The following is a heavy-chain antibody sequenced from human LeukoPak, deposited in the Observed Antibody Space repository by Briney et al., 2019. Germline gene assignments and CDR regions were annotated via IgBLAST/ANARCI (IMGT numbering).Heavy chain of an antibody. V-gene: IGHV4-34*01. Sequence: SETLSLTFAIYGGSFNGYYWSWIRQPPGKGLEWIGEITHSGSTNQNPSLESRVTISGDSSTNQLSLNLTSVTAADTAVYYCARGPYRVGPAPRGYYYYYMDVWGKGTTVTVSS. CDR2: ITHSGST. CDR3: ARGPYRVGPAPRGYYYYYMDV. CDR1: GGSFNGYY. D-gene: IGHD2-15*01. J-gene: IGHJ6*03.